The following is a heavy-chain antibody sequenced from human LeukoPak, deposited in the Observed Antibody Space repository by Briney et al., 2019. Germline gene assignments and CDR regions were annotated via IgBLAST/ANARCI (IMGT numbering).Heavy chain of an antibody. CDR2: IYSGDSM. J-gene: IGHJ4*02. D-gene: IGHD2-15*01. Sequence: GGTLRLSCAASGFTVSSIYLSWVRQAPGQGLEWGSVIYSGDSMYYEDSVKGRFTNSRDNSNNTLYLQMNSLRAEDTAVYYCARTRGYCSGGSCYRTFYFDYWGQGTLVTVSS. V-gene: IGHV3-53*01. CDR1: GFTVSSIY. CDR3: ARTRGYCSGGSCYRTFYFDY.